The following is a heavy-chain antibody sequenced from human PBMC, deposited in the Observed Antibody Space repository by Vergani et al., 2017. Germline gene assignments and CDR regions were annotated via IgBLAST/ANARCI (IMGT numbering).Heavy chain of an antibody. J-gene: IGHJ4*02. CDR3: ARVSSSSWSHFDY. V-gene: IGHV3-7*01. CDR2: IKQDGSEK. CDR1: GFTFSSYW. Sequence: EVQLVESGGGLVQPGGSLRLSCAASGFTFSSYWMSWVRQAPGKGLEWVANIKQDGSEKYYVDSVKGRFTISRDNAKNSLYLQMNSLRAEDTAVYYCARVSSSSWSHFDYWGQGTLVTVSS. D-gene: IGHD6-13*01.